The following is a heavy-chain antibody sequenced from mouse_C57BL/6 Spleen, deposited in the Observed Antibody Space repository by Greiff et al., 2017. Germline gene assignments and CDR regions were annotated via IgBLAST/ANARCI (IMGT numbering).Heavy chain of an antibody. V-gene: IGHV1-47*01. CDR3: ARGYGNYGYFDV. CDR1: GYTFTTYP. J-gene: IGHJ1*03. Sequence: QVQLKESGAELVKPGASVEMSCKASGYTFTTYPIEWMKQNHGKSLEWIGNFHPYNDDTKYNEKFKGKATLTVEKSSSTVYLELSRLTSDDSAVYYCARGYGNYGYFDVWGTGTTVTVSS. CDR2: FHPYNDDT. D-gene: IGHD2-1*01.